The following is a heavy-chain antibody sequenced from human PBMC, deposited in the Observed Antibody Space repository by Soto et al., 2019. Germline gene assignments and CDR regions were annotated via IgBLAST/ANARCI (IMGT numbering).Heavy chain of an antibody. J-gene: IGHJ4*02. Sequence: GGSLRLSCAASGFTFSSYAMHWVRQAPGKGLEWVAVISYDGSNKYYADSVKGRFTISRDNSKNTLYLQMNSLRAEDTAVYYCARDKTDCSGGSCYYLEYFDYWAQGTLVTVSS. CDR2: ISYDGSNK. CDR1: GFTFSSYA. D-gene: IGHD2-15*01. CDR3: ARDKTDCSGGSCYYLEYFDY. V-gene: IGHV3-30-3*01.